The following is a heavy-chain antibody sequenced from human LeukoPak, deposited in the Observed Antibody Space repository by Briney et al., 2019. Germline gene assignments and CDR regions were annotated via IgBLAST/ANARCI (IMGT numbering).Heavy chain of an antibody. Sequence: PSETLSLTCTVSGGSISSSSYYWGWIRQPPGKGLEWIGEINHSGSTNYNPSLKSRVTISVDTSKNQFSLKLSSVTAADTAVYYCARGRGVDTANWLGFDYWGQGTLVTVSS. CDR2: INHSGST. D-gene: IGHD5-18*01. CDR3: ARGRGVDTANWLGFDY. CDR1: GGSISSSSYY. J-gene: IGHJ4*02. V-gene: IGHV4-39*07.